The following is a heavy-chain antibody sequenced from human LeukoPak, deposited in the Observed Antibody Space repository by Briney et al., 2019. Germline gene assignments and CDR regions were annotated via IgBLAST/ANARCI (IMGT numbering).Heavy chain of an antibody. J-gene: IGHJ3*02. CDR2: IHASGST. V-gene: IGHV4-4*07. CDR1: GASISTYY. CDR3: ARVIRAEENPTFDI. Sequence: SETLSLTCTVSGASISTYYWSWFRQPAGTGLEWIGRIHASGSTYYNPSLKSRVSMSIDLSKNQFSLSLNSVTAADTAVFYCARVIRAEENPTFDIWGQGTMVTVSS.